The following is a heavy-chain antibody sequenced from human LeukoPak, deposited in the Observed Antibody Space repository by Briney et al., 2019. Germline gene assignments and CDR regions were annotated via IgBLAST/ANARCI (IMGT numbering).Heavy chain of an antibody. CDR1: GGTFSSYA. CDR3: ARASITIFGVVIAGMDV. J-gene: IGHJ6*02. D-gene: IGHD3-3*01. V-gene: IGHV1-69*05. Sequence: GASVKVSCKASGGTFSSYAISWVRQAPGQGLEWMGGIIPIFGTANYAQKFQGRVTITRDTSASTAYMELSSLRSEDTAVYYCARASITIFGVVIAGMDVWGQGTTVTVSS. CDR2: IIPIFGTA.